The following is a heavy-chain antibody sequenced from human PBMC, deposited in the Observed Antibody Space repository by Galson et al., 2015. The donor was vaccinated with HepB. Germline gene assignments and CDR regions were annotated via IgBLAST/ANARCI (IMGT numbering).Heavy chain of an antibody. Sequence: SLRLSCAASGFTFSSYAMSWVRQAPGKGLEWVSAISGSGGATYYAASVKGRFSISRDNSKSTLFLQMNSLRAEDTAVYYCAKNGRDCGGDCNSYSDYWGQGTLVTVSS. J-gene: IGHJ4*02. CDR3: AKNGRDCGGDCNSYSDY. V-gene: IGHV3-23*01. CDR2: ISGSGGAT. D-gene: IGHD2-21*02. CDR1: GFTFSSYA.